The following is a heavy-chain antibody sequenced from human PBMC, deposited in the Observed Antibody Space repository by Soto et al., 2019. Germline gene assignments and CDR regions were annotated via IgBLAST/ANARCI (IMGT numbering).Heavy chain of an antibody. CDR2: IKQDGSEK. CDR3: ARGRPEDTIFGVVIITTLRINYLDY. CDR1: GFTFSSYW. Sequence: EVQLVESGGGLVQPGGSLRLSCAASGFTFSSYWMSWVRQAPGKGLEWVANIKQDGSEKYYVDSVKGRFTISRDNAKNSLYLQMNSLRAEDTAVYYCARGRPEDTIFGVVIITTLRINYLDYWGQGTLVTVSS. J-gene: IGHJ4*02. D-gene: IGHD3-3*01. V-gene: IGHV3-7*01.